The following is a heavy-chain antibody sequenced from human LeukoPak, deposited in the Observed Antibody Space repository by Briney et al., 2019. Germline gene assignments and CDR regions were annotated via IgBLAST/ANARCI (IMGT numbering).Heavy chain of an antibody. J-gene: IGHJ3*02. D-gene: IGHD3-10*01. CDR2: IYYSGST. CDR1: GGSISSYY. V-gene: IGHV4-59*01. Sequence: SETLSLTCTVSGGSISSYYWSRIRQPPGKGLEWIGYIYYSGSTNYNPSLKSRVTISVDTSKNQFSLKLSSVTAADTAVYYCARFVGSAFDIWGQGTMVTVSS. CDR3: ARFVGSAFDI.